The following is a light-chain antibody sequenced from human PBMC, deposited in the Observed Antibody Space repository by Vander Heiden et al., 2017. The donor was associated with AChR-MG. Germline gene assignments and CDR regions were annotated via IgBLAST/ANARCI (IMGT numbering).Light chain of an antibody. V-gene: IGKV1-39*01. CDR3: QQSYSTPWT. Sequence: DIQLTQSPSSLSASVGDRVTITCRASQSINRYLNWYQQKPGKAPKLLIYGASSLQSGVSSRFSGSGPGTDFSLTISSLQPEDFATYYCQQSYSTPWTFGQGTIVEIK. CDR1: QSINRY. J-gene: IGKJ1*01. CDR2: GAS.